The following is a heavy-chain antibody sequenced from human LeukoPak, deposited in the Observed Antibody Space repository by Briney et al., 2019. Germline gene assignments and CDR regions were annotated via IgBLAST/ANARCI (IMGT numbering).Heavy chain of an antibody. CDR2: ISGDGIT. D-gene: IGHD5-12*01. CDR1: GFSFDDYA. V-gene: IGHV3-43*02. Sequence: GGSLRLSCAASGFSFDDYAMHWVRQAPGKGLEWVSLISGDGITYYADSAKGRFTISRDNSKNSLYLQMNGLRREDTALYYCVKELTAATIPTFFDYRGQGTLVTVST. J-gene: IGHJ4*02. CDR3: VKELTAATIPTFFDY.